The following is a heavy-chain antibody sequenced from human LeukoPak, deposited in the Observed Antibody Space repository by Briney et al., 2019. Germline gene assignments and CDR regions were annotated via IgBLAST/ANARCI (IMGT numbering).Heavy chain of an antibody. CDR2: TSAYNGDT. Sequence: PGASVKVSCKASGYTFASYGISWVRQAPGQGLEWMGWTSAYNGDTNYAQKLQGRVTMTTDTSPSTAYMVLRSRRSDNTAVYYCARSGPAPHRITLIVVPSSTDAFDIWGQGTMVTVSS. D-gene: IGHD3-22*01. CDR3: ARSGPAPHRITLIVVPSSTDAFDI. CDR1: GYTFASYG. V-gene: IGHV1-18*01. J-gene: IGHJ3*02.